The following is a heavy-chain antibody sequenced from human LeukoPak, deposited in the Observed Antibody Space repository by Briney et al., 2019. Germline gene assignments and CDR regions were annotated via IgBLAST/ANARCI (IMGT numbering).Heavy chain of an antibody. V-gene: IGHV4-59*01. CDR1: GGSISSYY. Sequence: SETLSLTCTVSGGSISSYYWSWIRQPPGKGLEWIGYIYYSGSTNYNPSLKSRVTISVDTSKNQFSLKLSSVTAADTAVYYCARGQGYSYGNCYYYYMDVWGKGTTVTVSS. J-gene: IGHJ6*03. CDR2: IYYSGST. D-gene: IGHD5-18*01. CDR3: ARGQGYSYGNCYYYYMDV.